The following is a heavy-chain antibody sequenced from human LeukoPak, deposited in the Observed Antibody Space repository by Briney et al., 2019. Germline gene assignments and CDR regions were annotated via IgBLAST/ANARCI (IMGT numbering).Heavy chain of an antibody. J-gene: IGHJ5*02. Sequence: SVKVSCKASRGTFSSYAISWVRQAPGQGLEWMGGIIPIFGTANYAQKFQGRVTITADESTSTAYMELSSLRSEDTAVYYCARDRYCSGGSCYKSWFDPWGQGTLVTVSS. CDR2: IIPIFGTA. CDR1: RGTFSSYA. CDR3: ARDRYCSGGSCYKSWFDP. D-gene: IGHD2-15*01. V-gene: IGHV1-69*13.